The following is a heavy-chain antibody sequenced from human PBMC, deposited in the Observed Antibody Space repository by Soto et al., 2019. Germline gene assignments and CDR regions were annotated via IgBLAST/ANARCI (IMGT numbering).Heavy chain of an antibody. CDR2: IIPIFGTA. Sequence: SVKVSCKASGGTFSSYAISWVRQAPGQGLEWMGGIIPIFGTANYAQKFQGRVTITADESTSTAYMELSSLRSEDTAVYYFASPVYDSSGYYSDAFDIWGQGTMVTVSS. CDR1: GGTFSSYA. CDR3: ASPVYDSSGYYSDAFDI. D-gene: IGHD3-22*01. J-gene: IGHJ3*02. V-gene: IGHV1-69*13.